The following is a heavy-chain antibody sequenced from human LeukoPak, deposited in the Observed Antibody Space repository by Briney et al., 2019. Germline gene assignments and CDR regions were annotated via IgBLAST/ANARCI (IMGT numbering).Heavy chain of an antibody. Sequence: SDTLSLTCTVSGYYISVGYYWDWPRQTPGKGLEWIGNIFHSGTTHYNPSLTRRVTISTDTSKNHFSLNLNAVTAADTAVYFCARGVGDTTFGLADYWGQGTLVTVSS. CDR3: ARGVGDTTFGLADY. CDR1: GYYISVGYY. D-gene: IGHD1-26*01. J-gene: IGHJ4*02. V-gene: IGHV4-38-2*02. CDR2: IFHSGTT.